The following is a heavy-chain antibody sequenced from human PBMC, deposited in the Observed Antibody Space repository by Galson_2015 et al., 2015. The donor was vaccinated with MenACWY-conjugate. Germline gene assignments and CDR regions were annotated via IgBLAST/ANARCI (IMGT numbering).Heavy chain of an antibody. J-gene: IGHJ5*02. CDR3: ARGGQGLAAAEDNWFDP. Sequence: SSYWMHWVRQGPGKGLVWVSRINSDGSSTNYADSVKGRFTISRDNAKNTLYLQMNSLRAEDTAVYYCARGGQGLAAAEDNWFDPWGQGTLVTVSS. D-gene: IGHD6-13*01. V-gene: IGHV3-74*01. CDR1: SSYW. CDR2: INSDGSST.